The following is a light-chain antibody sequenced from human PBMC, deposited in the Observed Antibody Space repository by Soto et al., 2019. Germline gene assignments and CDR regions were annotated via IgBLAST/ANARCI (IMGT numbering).Light chain of an antibody. CDR2: EVS. Sequence: QSALTQPPSASGSPGQSVTISRTGTSSDVGGYNYVSWYQQHPGKAPKLMIYEVSKRPSGVPDRFSGSKSGNTASLTVSGLQAEDEAYYFCSSYAGNNDLVFGGGTKLTVL. J-gene: IGLJ2*01. CDR1: SSDVGGYNY. V-gene: IGLV2-8*01. CDR3: SSYAGNNDLV.